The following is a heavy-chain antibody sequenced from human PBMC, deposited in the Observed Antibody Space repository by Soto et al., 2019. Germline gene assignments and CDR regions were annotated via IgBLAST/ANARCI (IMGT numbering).Heavy chain of an antibody. CDR3: ARGPYYYGSGSSHTDY. J-gene: IGHJ4*02. CDR1: GFTFSSYA. CDR2: ISYDGSNK. V-gene: IGHV3-30-3*01. D-gene: IGHD3-10*01. Sequence: GGSLRLSCAASGFTFSSYAMHWVRQAPGKGLEWVAVISYDGSNKYYADSVKGRFTISRDNSKNTLYLQMNSLRAEDTAVYYCARGPYYYGSGSSHTDYWGQGTRVTVSS.